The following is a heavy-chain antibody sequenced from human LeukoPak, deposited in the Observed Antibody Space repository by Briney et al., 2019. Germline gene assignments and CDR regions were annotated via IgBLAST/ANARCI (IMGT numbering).Heavy chain of an antibody. CDR3: ARGHDPSDYYYYYMDV. D-gene: IGHD3-10*01. Sequence: SETLSLTCTVSGGSISSYYWSWIRQPPGKGLEWIGYIYYSGSTNYNPSLKSRVTISVDTSKNQFSLKLSSVTAADTAVYYCARGHDPSDYYYYYMDVWGKGTTVTVSS. J-gene: IGHJ6*03. V-gene: IGHV4-59*01. CDR2: IYYSGST. CDR1: GGSISSYY.